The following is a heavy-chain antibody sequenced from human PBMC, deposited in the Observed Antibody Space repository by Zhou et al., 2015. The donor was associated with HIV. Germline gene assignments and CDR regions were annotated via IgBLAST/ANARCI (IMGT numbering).Heavy chain of an antibody. Sequence: QVELVQSGAEVKKPGSSVKVSCKASGGTFNNYAISWVRQAPGQGLEWMGRITPMFQTHNYAEKFRARLNITVDRHTSAAYMELSSLTSEDTAVYYCALPSGYRTVSTIDPWGQGTLVIVSS. V-gene: IGHV1-69*06. CDR3: ALPSGYRTVSTIDP. CDR2: ITPMFQTH. J-gene: IGHJ5*02. CDR1: GGTFNNYA. D-gene: IGHD5-18*01.